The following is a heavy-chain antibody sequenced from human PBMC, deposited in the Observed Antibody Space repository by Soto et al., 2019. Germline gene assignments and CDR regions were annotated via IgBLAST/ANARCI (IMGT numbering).Heavy chain of an antibody. CDR1: GGSISSYY. CDR2: IYYSGST. V-gene: IGHV4-59*08. Sequence: QVQLQESGPGLVKPSETLSLTCTVSGGSISSYYWSWIRQPPGKGLEWIGYIYYSGSTNYNPSLKSRVTISVDTSKNQFSLKLSSVTAADTAVYYCARLGCSGGSCFDWYFDLWGRGTLVTVSS. J-gene: IGHJ2*01. D-gene: IGHD2-15*01. CDR3: ARLGCSGGSCFDWYFDL.